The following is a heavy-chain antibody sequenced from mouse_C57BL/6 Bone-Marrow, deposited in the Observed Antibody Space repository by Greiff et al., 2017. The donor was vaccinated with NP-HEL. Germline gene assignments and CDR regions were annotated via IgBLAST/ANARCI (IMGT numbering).Heavy chain of an antibody. J-gene: IGHJ2*01. V-gene: IGHV14-4*01. Sequence: VQLQQSGAELVRPGASVKLSCTASGFNIKDDYMHWVKQRPEQGLEWIGWIDPENGDTEYASKFQGKATITADTSSNTAYLQLSSLTSEYTAVYYCTPDGYPDDWGQGTTLTVSS. CDR2: IDPENGDT. CDR3: TPDGYPDD. CDR1: GFNIKDDY. D-gene: IGHD2-3*01.